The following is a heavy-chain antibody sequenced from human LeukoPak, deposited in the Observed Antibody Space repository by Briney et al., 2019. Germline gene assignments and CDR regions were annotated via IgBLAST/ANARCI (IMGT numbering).Heavy chain of an antibody. D-gene: IGHD3-10*01. J-gene: IGHJ5*02. CDR3: ARDKETRPLYYYGSGGPNGFDP. V-gene: IGHV1-2*02. Sequence: GASVKLSCKASGYTFTGYYMHWVRQAPGQGLEWMGWINPNSGGTNYAQKFQGRVTMTRDTSISTAYMELSRLRSDDTAVYYCARDKETRPLYYYGSGGPNGFDPWGQGTLVTVSA. CDR2: INPNSGGT. CDR1: GYTFTGYY.